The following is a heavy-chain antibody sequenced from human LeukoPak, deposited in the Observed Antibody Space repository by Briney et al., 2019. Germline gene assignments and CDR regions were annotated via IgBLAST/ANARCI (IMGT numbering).Heavy chain of an antibody. CDR2: INHSGST. CDR1: GGSISSGGYY. CDR3: AGDYRGSLDY. J-gene: IGHJ4*02. D-gene: IGHD4-11*01. Sequence: SETLSLTCTVSGGSISSGGYYWSWIRQPPGKGLEWIGYINHSGSTNSNPSLKSRVTISVDTSKNQFSLKLSSVTAADTAVYYCAGDYRGSLDYWGQGTLVTVSS. V-gene: IGHV4-30-2*01.